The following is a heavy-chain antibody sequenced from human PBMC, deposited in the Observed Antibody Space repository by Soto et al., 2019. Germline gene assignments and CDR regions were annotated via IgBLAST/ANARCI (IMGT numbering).Heavy chain of an antibody. CDR1: GYSFTNYG. CDR2: ISAYNGDT. CDR3: ARDRGVAPPVAGNTHYYYYMDV. Sequence: QDQLVQSGGEVKKPGASVKVSCKASGYSFTNYGITWGRQAPGQGFEWMGWISAYNGDTNYAQKLQGRVTMTTDASTSTAYLELRSLRSDDTAVYYCARDRGVAPPVAGNTHYYYYMDVWGKGTTVTVSS. D-gene: IGHD6-19*01. J-gene: IGHJ6*03. V-gene: IGHV1-18*01.